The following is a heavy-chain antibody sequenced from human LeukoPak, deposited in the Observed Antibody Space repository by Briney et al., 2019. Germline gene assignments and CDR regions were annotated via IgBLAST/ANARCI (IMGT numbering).Heavy chain of an antibody. J-gene: IGHJ5*02. V-gene: IGHV1-69-2*01. CDR2: VDPEDGET. CDR1: GYTFTDYY. Sequence: ASVKVSCKLSGYTFTDYYIHWVQQAPGKGLEWMGLVDPEDGETIYAEKFQGRVTITADTSTDTAYMELSSLRSEDTAVYYCARGRMVRGVGNWFDPWGQGTLVTVSS. CDR3: ARGRMVRGVGNWFDP. D-gene: IGHD3-10*01.